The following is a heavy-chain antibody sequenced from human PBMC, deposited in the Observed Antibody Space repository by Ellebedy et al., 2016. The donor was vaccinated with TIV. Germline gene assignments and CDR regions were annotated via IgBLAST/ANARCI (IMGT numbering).Heavy chain of an antibody. V-gene: IGHV3-53*01. CDR1: GFTVSSDF. D-gene: IGHD6-6*01. CDR3: ARGNEQLGRWGAFDY. Sequence: GESLKISXAASGFTVSSDFMSWVRQAPGKGLDWVSVIYSGESTYYADSVKGRFTISRDNSKNTLYLQMNSLRVEDTAVYYCARGNEQLGRWGAFDYWGQGTLVTVSS. J-gene: IGHJ4*02. CDR2: IYSGEST.